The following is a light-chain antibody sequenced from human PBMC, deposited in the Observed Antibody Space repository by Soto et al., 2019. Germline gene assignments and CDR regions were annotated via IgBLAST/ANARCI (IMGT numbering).Light chain of an antibody. J-gene: IGLJ2*01. CDR2: EVT. CDR3: CSYAGRSTWDVV. CDR1: SSDVGGYNY. V-gene: IGLV2-14*01. Sequence: QSALTQPVSVSGSPGQSITISCTGTSSDVGGYNYVSWYQQHPGKAPTLIIYEVTNRPSGVSIRFSGSKSGNTASLSISGLQAEDEADYYCCSYAGRSTWDVVFGGGTKLTVL.